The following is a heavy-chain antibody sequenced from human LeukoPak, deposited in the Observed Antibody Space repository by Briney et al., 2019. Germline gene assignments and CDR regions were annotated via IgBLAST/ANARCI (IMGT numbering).Heavy chain of an antibody. V-gene: IGHV3-48*01. D-gene: IGHD3-3*02. Sequence: GGSLRLSCAASGFTFSSYSMNWVRQAPGKGLEWVSYISSSSSTIYYADSVKGRSTISRDNAKNSLYLQMNSLRAEDTAVYYCARDRIFGVVSDFDYWAREPWSPSPQ. J-gene: IGHJ4*02. CDR3: ARDRIFGVVSDFDY. CDR1: GFTFSSYS. CDR2: ISSSSSTI.